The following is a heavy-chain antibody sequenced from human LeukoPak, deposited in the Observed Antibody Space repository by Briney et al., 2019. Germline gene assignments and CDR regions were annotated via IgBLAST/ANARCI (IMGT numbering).Heavy chain of an antibody. CDR2: LHSGGHT. V-gene: IGHV3-53*01. CDR1: GFTISSNY. Sequence: PGGSPRLSCAASGFTISSNYLSWVRQAPGKGLVWISALHSGGHTFYADSVRGRFTIPRDISKNTLYLQMNDLGAEDTALYYCVRGLSGVSSWYFDLWGRGTLVSVSS. J-gene: IGHJ2*01. CDR3: VRGLSGVSSWYFDL. D-gene: IGHD7-27*01.